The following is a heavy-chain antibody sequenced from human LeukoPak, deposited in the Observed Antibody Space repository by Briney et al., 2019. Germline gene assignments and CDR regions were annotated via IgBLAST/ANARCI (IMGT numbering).Heavy chain of an antibody. CDR2: INPSGGTT. CDR1: GYTFTTYF. J-gene: IGHJ4*02. Sequence: ASVKVSCKASGYTFTTYFMHWVRQAPGQGLEWLGMINPSGGTTTYAQKFQGRVTMTRGTSTRTVYMELSSLRSEDTAVYYCARETGDSWGQGTLVIVSS. V-gene: IGHV1-46*01. CDR3: ARETGDS.